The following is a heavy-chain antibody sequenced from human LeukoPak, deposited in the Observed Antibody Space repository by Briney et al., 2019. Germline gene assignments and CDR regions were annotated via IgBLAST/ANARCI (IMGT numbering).Heavy chain of an antibody. Sequence: PSETLSLTCTVSGDSINNYYWSWIRQATGKGLEWIGYIHYSGSTNYNPSLKSRVTISVDTSKNQFSLKLSSVTAADTAVYYCARQGGGFWYFDLWGRGTLVTVSS. J-gene: IGHJ2*01. CDR1: GDSINNYY. V-gene: IGHV4-59*08. D-gene: IGHD6-25*01. CDR3: ARQGGGFWYFDL. CDR2: IHYSGST.